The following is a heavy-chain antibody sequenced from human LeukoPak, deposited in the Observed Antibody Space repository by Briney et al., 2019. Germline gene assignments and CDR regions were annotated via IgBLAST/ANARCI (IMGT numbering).Heavy chain of an antibody. CDR1: GYSFTSHW. CDR2: IYPGDSDT. V-gene: IGHV5-51*01. J-gene: IGHJ4*02. CDR3: ARLVFAAATISPFDY. Sequence: GESLKISCKGSGYSFTSHWIGWVRQMPGKGLEWMGIIYPGDSDTRYSPSFQGQVTISADKSISTAYLQWSSLKASDTAMYYCARLVFAAATISPFDYWGQGTLVTVSS. D-gene: IGHD6-13*01.